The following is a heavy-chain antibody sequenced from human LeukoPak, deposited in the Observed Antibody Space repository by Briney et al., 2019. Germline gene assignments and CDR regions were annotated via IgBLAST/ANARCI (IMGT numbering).Heavy chain of an antibody. V-gene: IGHV3-48*04. Sequence: PGGSLRLSCAASGFTFSSYWMSWVRQAPGKGLEWVSYITNSGTTVYYADSVKGRFTISRDNAKNSLYLQMNSLRAEDTAVYYCARGMVANSGGAIDYWGQGTLVTVSS. CDR1: GFTFSSYW. CDR2: ITNSGTTV. D-gene: IGHD6-25*01. J-gene: IGHJ4*02. CDR3: ARGMVANSGGAIDY.